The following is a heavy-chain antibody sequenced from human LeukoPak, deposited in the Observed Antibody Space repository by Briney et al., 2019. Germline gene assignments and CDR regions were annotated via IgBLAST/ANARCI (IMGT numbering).Heavy chain of an antibody. CDR2: LKRKTDGGTT. CDR1: GFTFTDAS. V-gene: IGHV3-15*01. Sequence: MPGGSLRLSCAASGFTFTDASMGWVRQPPGKGLEWVGRLKRKTDGGTTDYAAPVKGRFTISRGDSENTLYLQMNSLQAEDTAVYYCTTGDSRGSSLLYWGQGTLVTVSS. CDR3: TTGDSRGSSLLY. J-gene: IGHJ4*02. D-gene: IGHD3-22*01.